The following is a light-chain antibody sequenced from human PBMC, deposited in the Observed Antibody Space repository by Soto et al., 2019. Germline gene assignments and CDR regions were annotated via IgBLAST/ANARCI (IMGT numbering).Light chain of an antibody. CDR3: MQALQDWT. CDR2: LGS. V-gene: IGKV2-28*01. Sequence: LVMTQSPLSLPVTPGEPASISCRSSQSLLHTNGYSYLDWYLQKPGQSPQLVISLGSNRASGVSYRFSGSGSGTDFTLKISSVEAEDVGVYYCMQALQDWTFGQGTKVEIK. J-gene: IGKJ1*01. CDR1: QSLLHTNGYSY.